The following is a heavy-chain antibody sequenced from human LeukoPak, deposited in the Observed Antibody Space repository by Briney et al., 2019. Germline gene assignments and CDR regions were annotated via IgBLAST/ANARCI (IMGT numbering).Heavy chain of an antibody. CDR2: IHHSGST. J-gene: IGHJ5*02. V-gene: IGHV4-34*01. CDR1: GGSFSDYY. D-gene: IGHD6-13*01. CDR3: ARDPETYISSWYGRFDP. Sequence: SETLSLTCGASGGSFSDYYWSWIRQPPGKGLEWIGEIHHSGSTKYNPSLKSRVTISVDMSKNQFSLKLTSVTAADTAMYYCARDPETYISSWYGRFDPWGQGTLVTVSS.